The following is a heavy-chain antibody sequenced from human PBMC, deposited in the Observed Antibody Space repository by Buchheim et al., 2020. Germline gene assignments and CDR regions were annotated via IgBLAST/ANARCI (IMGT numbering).Heavy chain of an antibody. D-gene: IGHD3-3*01. CDR3: VRKVSDYWGGSSHFDL. V-gene: IGHV3-33*03. J-gene: IGHJ4*02. CDR1: RFTLSSYH. Sequence: QVQLVESGGGVVQPGRSLRLSCVASRFTLSSYHIHWVRQAPGKGLEWVAVIWDDGSIQYYADSVKARFTVSRDNSKSTVNLQMNSLRADDTAVYYCVRKVSDYWGGSSHFDLWGPGTL. CDR2: IWDDGSIQ.